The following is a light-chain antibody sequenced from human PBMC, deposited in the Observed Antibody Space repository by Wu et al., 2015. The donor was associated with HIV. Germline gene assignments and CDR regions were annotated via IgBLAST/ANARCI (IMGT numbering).Light chain of an antibody. V-gene: IGKV3-15*01. Sequence: EIVMTQSPATLSVSPGESATLSCRASQSVSSKLAWYQQKPGQAPRLLIYDSSTRATGIPARFSGSGSGTEFTLTISSMQSEDFAVYYCQQFXDWPPWTFGQGTKVEIK. J-gene: IGKJ1*01. CDR2: DSS. CDR3: QQFXDWPPWT. CDR1: QSVSSK.